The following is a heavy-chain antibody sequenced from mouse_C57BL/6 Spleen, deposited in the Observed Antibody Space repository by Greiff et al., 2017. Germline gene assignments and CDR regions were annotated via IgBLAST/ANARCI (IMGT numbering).Heavy chain of an antibody. D-gene: IGHD3-2*02. Sequence: VQLQLSGPELVKPGASVKISCKASGYTFTDYYMNWVKQSHGKSLAWIGDINPNNGGTSYNQKFKGKATLTVDKSSSTAYMELRSLTSEDSAVYYCARDSSGYFANWGQGALGTGSA. V-gene: IGHV1-26*01. J-gene: IGHJ3*01. CDR1: GYTFTDYY. CDR3: ARDSSGYFAN. CDR2: INPNNGGT.